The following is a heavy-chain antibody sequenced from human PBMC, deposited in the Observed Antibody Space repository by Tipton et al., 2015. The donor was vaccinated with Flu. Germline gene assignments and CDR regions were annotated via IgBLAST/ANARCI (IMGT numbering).Heavy chain of an antibody. CDR3: ASAAAANANYCYGMDV. J-gene: IGHJ6*02. D-gene: IGHD6-13*01. Sequence: QLVQSGAEVKKPGESPKISCKGSGYSFTSYWIGWVRQMPGKGLEWMGIIYPGDSDTRYSPSFQGQVTISADKSISTAYLQWSSLKASDTAVYYCASAAAANANYCYGMDVWGQGTTVPVSS. CDR1: GYSFTSYW. V-gene: IGHV5-51*03. CDR2: IYPGDSDT.